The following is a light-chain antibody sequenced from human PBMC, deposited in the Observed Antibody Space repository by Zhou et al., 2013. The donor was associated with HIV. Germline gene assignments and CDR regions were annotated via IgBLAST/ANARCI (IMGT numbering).Light chain of an antibody. CDR1: ETVGRS. CDR2: DTS. V-gene: IGKV1-5*01. CDR3: QQYKSFLLS. Sequence: IQMTQSPSIVSASLGVRVTITCRANETVGRSLAWYQQKRGQAPTLLIYDTSILDKGVPSRFAGSGSGTEFILTITSLQPDDLGTYFCQQYKSFLLSFGGGTKVDIK. J-gene: IGKJ4*01.